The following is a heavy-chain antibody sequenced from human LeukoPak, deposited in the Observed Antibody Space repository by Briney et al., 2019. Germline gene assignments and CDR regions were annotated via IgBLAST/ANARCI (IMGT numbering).Heavy chain of an antibody. J-gene: IGHJ6*02. CDR2: ISGSGGST. Sequence: GGSLRLSCAASGFTFSSYAMSWVRQAPGKGLEWVSAISGSGGSTYYADSVKGRFTISRDNSKNTLSLQMNSLRVEDTAVYYCASRRTSFAVLYAWGHGASVTVSS. V-gene: IGHV3-23*01. CDR3: ASRRTSFAVLYA. CDR1: GFTFSSYA. D-gene: IGHD2-15*01.